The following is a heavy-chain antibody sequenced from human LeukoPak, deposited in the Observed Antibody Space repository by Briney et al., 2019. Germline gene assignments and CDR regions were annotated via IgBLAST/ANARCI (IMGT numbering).Heavy chain of an antibody. V-gene: IGHV3-7*01. CDR1: GFTFSMYW. D-gene: IGHD2-8*01. CDR3: TRDRQGPRLYEMDI. Sequence: GGSLRLSCAASGFTFSMYWMSWVRQAPGKGPEWVANIKVDGSEIYYVDAVKGRFTISRDNAKNSLYLQMNSLRAEDTAVYYCTRDRQGPRLYEMDIWGQGTTVTVSS. CDR2: IKVDGSEI. J-gene: IGHJ6*02.